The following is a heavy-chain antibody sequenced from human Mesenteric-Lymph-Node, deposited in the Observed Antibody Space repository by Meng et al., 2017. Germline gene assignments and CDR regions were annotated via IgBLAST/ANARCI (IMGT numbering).Heavy chain of an antibody. J-gene: IGHJ4*02. V-gene: IGHV3-9*01. D-gene: IGHD5-24*01. CDR3: AKDLRDGYNYGEFDY. CDR2: ISWNSVSI. CDR1: GFYIDDYA. Sequence: GASLKISCAASGFYIDDYAMHWVRHAPGKVLEWVSGISWNSVSIGYADSVKGRFTISRDNAKNSLYLQMDSLRAEDTALYYCAKDLRDGYNYGEFDYWGQGTLVTVSS.